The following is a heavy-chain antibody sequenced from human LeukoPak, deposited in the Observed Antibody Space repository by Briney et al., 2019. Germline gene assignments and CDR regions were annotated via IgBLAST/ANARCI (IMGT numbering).Heavy chain of an antibody. V-gene: IGHV3-23*01. D-gene: IGHD6-13*01. Sequence: GGSLRLSCAAPGFTFSSYAMSWVRQAPGKGLEWVSGISGSADSTYYADSVKGRFTISRDNSKKTLYLQMNSLRADDTAVYYCANRNIAAAVHGLFWGQGTLVTVSS. CDR3: ANRNIAAAVHGLF. J-gene: IGHJ4*02. CDR1: GFTFSSYA. CDR2: ISGSADST.